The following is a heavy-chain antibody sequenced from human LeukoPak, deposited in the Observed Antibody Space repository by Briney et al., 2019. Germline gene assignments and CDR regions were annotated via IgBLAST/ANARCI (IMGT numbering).Heavy chain of an antibody. V-gene: IGHV3-23*01. CDR2: ISGSGGST. Sequence: GGSLRLSCAASGFTFSDYYMSWIRQAPGKGLEWVSAISGSGGSTYYADSVKGRFTISRDNSKNTLYLQMNSLRAEDTAVYYCAKSREEGVVIILSPWFDPWGQGTLVTVSS. CDR3: AKSREEGVVIILSPWFDP. J-gene: IGHJ5*02. D-gene: IGHD3-3*01. CDR1: GFTFSDYY.